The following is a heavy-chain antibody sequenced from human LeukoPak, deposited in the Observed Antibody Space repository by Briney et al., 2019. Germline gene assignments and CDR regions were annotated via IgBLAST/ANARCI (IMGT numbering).Heavy chain of an antibody. V-gene: IGHV1-18*01. CDR3: ARDPTIGVVKAFDI. J-gene: IGHJ3*02. CDR1: GYTFTSYG. CDR2: ISAYNGNT. Sequence: GASVKVSCKASGYTFTSYGISWVRQAPGQGLEWMGWISAYNGNTNNAQKLQGRVTMTTDTSTSTAYMELRSLRSDDTAVYYCARDPTIGVVKAFDIWGQGTMVTVSS. D-gene: IGHD3-3*01.